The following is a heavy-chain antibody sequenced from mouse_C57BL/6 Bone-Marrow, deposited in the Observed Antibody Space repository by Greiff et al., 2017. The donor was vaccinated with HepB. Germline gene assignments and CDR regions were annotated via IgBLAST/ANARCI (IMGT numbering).Heavy chain of an antibody. D-gene: IGHD1-1*01. V-gene: IGHV5-12*01. CDR2: ISNGGGST. J-gene: IGHJ4*01. CDR1: GFTFSDYY. CDR3: ARHDYYGSSYGYYYAMDY. Sequence: DVMLVESGGGLVQPGGSLKLSCAASGFTFSDYYMYWVRQTPEKRLEWVAYISNGGGSTYYPDTVKGRFTISRDNAKNTLYLQRSRLKSEDTAMYYGARHDYYGSSYGYYYAMDYWGQGTSVTVAS.